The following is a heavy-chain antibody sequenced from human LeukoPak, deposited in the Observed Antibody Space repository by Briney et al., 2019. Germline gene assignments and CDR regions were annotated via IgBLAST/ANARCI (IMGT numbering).Heavy chain of an antibody. CDR3: ARVNRGDAFDI. V-gene: IGHV3-33*01. CDR2: IWYDGRNK. Sequence: GSLRLSCAASGFTFISYGMHWVRQAPGKGLEWVAVIWYDGRNKFYADSLKGRFTISRDNSKNTLYLQMNSLRAEDTAVYYCARVNRGDAFDIWGQGTLVTVSS. J-gene: IGHJ3*02. CDR1: GFTFISYG. D-gene: IGHD3-16*02.